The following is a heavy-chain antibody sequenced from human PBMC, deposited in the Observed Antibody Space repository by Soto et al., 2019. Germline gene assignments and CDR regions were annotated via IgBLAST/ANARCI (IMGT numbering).Heavy chain of an antibody. Sequence: QITLRESGPALVKPTQTLTLTCTFSGFSLNSRGVGVGWVRQPPGKALEWLAIVYWDDDKRYRPSVRSRLSIGKETPKNQVVLTLTNTDPVNTAPYYCVHRRPVAETGMGFEFWGQGSLVTVSS. V-gene: IGHV2-5*02. D-gene: IGHD3-9*01. CDR2: VYWDDDK. J-gene: IGHJ4*01. CDR1: GFSLNSRGVG. CDR3: VHRRPVAETGMGFEF.